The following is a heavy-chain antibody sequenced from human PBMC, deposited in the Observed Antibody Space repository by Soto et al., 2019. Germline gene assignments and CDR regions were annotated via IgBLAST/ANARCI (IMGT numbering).Heavy chain of an antibody. J-gene: IGHJ4*02. V-gene: IGHV3-30-3*01. CDR3: VREGQLVYEFDY. Sequence: QVQLVESGGGVVQPGRSLRLSCAASGFTFSSYARHWVRQAPGKGLEWVAVISDDGSNKSFADSVKGRVTLSRDNSKNTLYLPLNSLGAEDTAVYYCVREGQLVYEFDYWGQGTLVTVSS. CDR2: ISDDGSNK. CDR1: GFTFSSYA. D-gene: IGHD6-13*01.